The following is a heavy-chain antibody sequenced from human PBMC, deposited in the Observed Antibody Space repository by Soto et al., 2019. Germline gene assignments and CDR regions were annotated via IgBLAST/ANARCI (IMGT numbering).Heavy chain of an antibody. Sequence: EVQLVESGGGLVQPGGSLRLSCEASGFTFNSYWMHWVRQAPGKGLVWVSRINTDGTRTSYADSVKGRFTISRDHAKNTLYLQMHSPRAEDTAVYYCVRDLIPSGSSYLAYWGQGNLVTVSS. CDR1: GFTFNSYW. CDR2: INTDGTRT. D-gene: IGHD2-21*01. CDR3: VRDLIPSGSSYLAY. J-gene: IGHJ4*02. V-gene: IGHV3-74*01.